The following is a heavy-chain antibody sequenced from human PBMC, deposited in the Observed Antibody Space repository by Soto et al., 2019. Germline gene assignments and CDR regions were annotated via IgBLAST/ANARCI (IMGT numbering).Heavy chain of an antibody. Sequence: EVQLLESGGGVVQPGGSVRLSCAVSGLTFSNYAMTWVRQASGKGLEWVSADSGRGGSLYYADSVMGRFTVSRDNSNNTVYLQMNSLRAEDTAVYYCAKDSTVAATDYFDAWGQGTLVTVSS. CDR2: DSGRGGSL. CDR3: AKDSTVAATDYFDA. D-gene: IGHD2-15*01. J-gene: IGHJ4*02. V-gene: IGHV3-23*01. CDR1: GLTFSNYA.